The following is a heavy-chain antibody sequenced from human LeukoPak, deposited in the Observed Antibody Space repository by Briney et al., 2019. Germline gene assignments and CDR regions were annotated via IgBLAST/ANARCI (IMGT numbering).Heavy chain of an antibody. D-gene: IGHD3-3*01. CDR2: ISYDGSNK. CDR1: GFTLRTYT. J-gene: IGHJ4*02. Sequence: PGGSLRLSCAASGFTLRTYTMHWLRQAPGRGLEWVAVISYDGSNKFYADSVKGRFAISRDNSKNTLYLQMDSLRPEDTAMYYCSRVRGDYDFWSDYYRSLSGYDEVYWGQGTLVSVSS. CDR3: SRVRGDYDFWSDYYRSLSGYDEVY. V-gene: IGHV3-30*09.